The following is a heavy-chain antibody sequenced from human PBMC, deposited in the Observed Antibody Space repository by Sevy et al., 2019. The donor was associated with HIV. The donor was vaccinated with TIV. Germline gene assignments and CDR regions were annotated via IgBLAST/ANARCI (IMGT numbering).Heavy chain of an antibody. Sequence: ASVKVSCEASGGTFSSYATSWVRQAPGQGLEWMGGIIPIFGTANYAQKFQGRVTITADESTSTAYMELSSLRSEDTAVYYCARGEPSTYYDFWSGYDKYYYYYGMDVWGQGTTVTVSS. CDR1: GGTFSSYA. J-gene: IGHJ6*02. D-gene: IGHD3-3*01. CDR3: ARGEPSTYYDFWSGYDKYYYYYGMDV. CDR2: IIPIFGTA. V-gene: IGHV1-69*13.